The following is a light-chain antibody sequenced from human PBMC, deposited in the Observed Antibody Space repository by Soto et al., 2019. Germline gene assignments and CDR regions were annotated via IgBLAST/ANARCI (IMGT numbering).Light chain of an antibody. CDR1: SSDVGGYNY. CDR2: DVS. V-gene: IGLV2-14*01. J-gene: IGLJ1*01. CDR3: GSYTSSSTYV. Sequence: QSALTQPASVSGSPGQSITISCTGTSSDVGGYNYVSWYQQHPGKAPKLMIYDVSNRPSGVSNSFSGSKSGNTASLTISGLHAEYEADYYCGSYTSSSTYVFGTGTKLTVL.